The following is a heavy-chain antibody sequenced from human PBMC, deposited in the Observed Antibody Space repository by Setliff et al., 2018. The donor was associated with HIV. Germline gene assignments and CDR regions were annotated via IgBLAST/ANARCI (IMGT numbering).Heavy chain of an antibody. CDR2: ISSSSSTI. Sequence: PGGSLRLSCAASGFTFSSYSMNWVRQAPGKGLEWVSYISSSSSTIYYADSVKGRFTVSRDNSKSTLYLHMNSLRVEDTAVYYCAKGTGGDGSERVWGQGTLVTVSS. D-gene: IGHD3-10*01. CDR1: GFTFSSYS. J-gene: IGHJ4*02. V-gene: IGHV3-48*01. CDR3: AKGTGGDGSERV.